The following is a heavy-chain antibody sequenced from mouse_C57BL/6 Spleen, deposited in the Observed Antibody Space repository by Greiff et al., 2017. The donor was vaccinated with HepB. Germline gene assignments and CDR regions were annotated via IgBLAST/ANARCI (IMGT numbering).Heavy chain of an antibody. CDR1: GFTFSSYG. Sequence: VQLKQSGGDLVKPGGSLKLSCAASGFTFSSYGMSWVRQTPDKRLEWVATISSGGSYTYYPDSVKGRFTISRDNAKNTLYLQMSSLKSEDTAMYYCARHGRDGYTFAYWGQGTLVTVSA. J-gene: IGHJ3*01. CDR2: ISSGGSYT. CDR3: ARHGRDGYTFAY. V-gene: IGHV5-6*01. D-gene: IGHD2-3*01.